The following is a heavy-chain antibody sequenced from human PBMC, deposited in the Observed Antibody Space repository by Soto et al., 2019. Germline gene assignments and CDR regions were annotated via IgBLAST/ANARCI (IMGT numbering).Heavy chain of an antibody. D-gene: IGHD2-8*01. CDR3: ARTYCTTTSCQAHGMDV. CDR1: GGSVSSGSYY. J-gene: IGHJ6*02. Sequence: QVQLQESGSGLVKPSETLSLTCTVSGGSVSSGSYYWTWIRQPPGKGLDWIGYIYYTATTNYNPSRMSRVTISLDTSKNQFSLKLSSMTAADTAVYYCARTYCTTTSCQAHGMDVWGQGTTVTVSS. CDR2: IYYTATT. V-gene: IGHV4-61*01.